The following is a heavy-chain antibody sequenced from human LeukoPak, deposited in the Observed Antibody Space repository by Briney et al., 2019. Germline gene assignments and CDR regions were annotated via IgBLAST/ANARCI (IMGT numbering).Heavy chain of an antibody. J-gene: IGHJ6*03. V-gene: IGHV4-34*01. Sequence: SETLSLTCAVYGGSFSGYYWSWIRQPPGKGLEWIGEINHSGSTNYNPSFKSRVTMSVDTSKNQFSLKLSSVTAADTAVYYCARLSIGCSSTSCYSTYYMDVWGKGTTVTVSS. CDR2: INHSGST. D-gene: IGHD2-2*01. CDR3: ARLSIGCSSTSCYSTYYMDV. CDR1: GGSFSGYY.